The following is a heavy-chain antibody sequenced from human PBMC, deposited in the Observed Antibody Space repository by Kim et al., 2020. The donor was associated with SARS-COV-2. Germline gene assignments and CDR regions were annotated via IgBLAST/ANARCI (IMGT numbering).Heavy chain of an antibody. CDR1: GGSFSGYY. CDR3: ARAPVPLDYYYGMDV. V-gene: IGHV4-34*01. CDR2: INHSGST. D-gene: IGHD1-1*01. Sequence: SETLSLTCAVYGGSFSGYYWSWIRQPPGKGLEWIGEINHSGSTNYNPSLKSRVTISVDTSKNQFSLKLSSVTAADTAVYYCARAPVPLDYYYGMDVWGQGTTVTVSS. J-gene: IGHJ6*02.